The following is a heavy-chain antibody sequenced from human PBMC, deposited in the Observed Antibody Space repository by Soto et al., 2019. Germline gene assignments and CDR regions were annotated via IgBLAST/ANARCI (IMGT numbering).Heavy chain of an antibody. D-gene: IGHD1-26*01. CDR2: INHSGNT. CDR3: ARHHVRGRTIAGAAEF. CDR1: GKSLSGYY. J-gene: IGHJ4*02. Sequence: LSLTCAVYGKSLSGYYWSWIRQPPGKAREWVGEINHSGNTNYNPSLKSRVTISVDTSKRQLFLNLSSVTAADTAMYYCARHHVRGRTIAGAAEFWGQGTLVTVSS. V-gene: IGHV4-34*01.